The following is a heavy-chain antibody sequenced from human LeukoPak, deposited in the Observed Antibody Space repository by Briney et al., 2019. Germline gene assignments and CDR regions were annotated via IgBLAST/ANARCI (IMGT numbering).Heavy chain of an antibody. D-gene: IGHD4-17*01. CDR2: ISSSGTTI. J-gene: IGHJ4*02. V-gene: IGHV3-48*03. Sequence: GGSLRLSCAASGFTFSSYEMNWVRQAPGKGLGWLSYISSSGTTIKYADSVKGRFTISRDNAKNSLYLQVNSLRAEDTAVYYCARIMITVTTSDYWGQGTLVTVSS. CDR3: ARIMITVTTSDY. CDR1: GFTFSSYE.